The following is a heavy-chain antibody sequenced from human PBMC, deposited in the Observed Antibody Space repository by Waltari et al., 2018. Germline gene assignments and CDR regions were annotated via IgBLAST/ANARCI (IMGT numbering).Heavy chain of an antibody. J-gene: IGHJ4*02. Sequence: EVQLVESGGGLVQPGGSLRLCCAASGFTFRNFWLDWVRQAPGKGLEWVANIKEDGSERHYIDSVKGRFTISRDNAKNLLYLEMNSLRAGDTAVYYCSVSLNSWGQGTLVTVSS. CDR1: GFTFRNFW. V-gene: IGHV3-7*01. CDR2: IKEDGSER. CDR3: SVSLNS.